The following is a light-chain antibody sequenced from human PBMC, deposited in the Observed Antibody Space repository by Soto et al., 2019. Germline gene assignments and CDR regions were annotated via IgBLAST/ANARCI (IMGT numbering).Light chain of an antibody. CDR3: QQYKDWPLT. CDR1: QSVRSS. Sequence: EIVMTQSPATLSVSPGEGATLSCRASQSVRSSLAWYQQKPGQAPRLLISGASTRATGIPARFSGSGSATEXXXTISSLQSQDFAVYYCQQYKDWPLTFGPGTTVDIK. J-gene: IGKJ3*01. CDR2: GAS. V-gene: IGKV3-15*01.